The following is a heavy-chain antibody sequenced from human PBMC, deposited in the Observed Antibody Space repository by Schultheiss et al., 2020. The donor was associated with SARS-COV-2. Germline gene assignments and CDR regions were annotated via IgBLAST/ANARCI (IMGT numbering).Heavy chain of an antibody. Sequence: SQTLSLTCTVSGGSISSGGYYWSWIRQPPGKGLEWIGEINHSGSTNYTPSLKSRVTISIDTPKNQFSLKLSSVTAADTAVYYCAREKTSRDWYFDLWGRGTLVTVSS. CDR3: AREKTSRDWYFDL. J-gene: IGHJ2*01. V-gene: IGHV4-30-2*01. CDR1: GGSISSGGYY. CDR2: INHSGST.